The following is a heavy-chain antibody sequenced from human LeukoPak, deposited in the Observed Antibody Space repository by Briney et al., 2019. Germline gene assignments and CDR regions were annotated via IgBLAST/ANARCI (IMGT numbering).Heavy chain of an antibody. Sequence: SQTLSVTCAISGDSVSSNSAAWNLLRQSPSRGLEWLGRTYYRSKWYNDYAVSVKSRVTINPDTSKNQFSLQMNSMPPEDTAVYYCARGSVQGNSNYGEYLDYWGQGTLVTVSA. D-gene: IGHD4-17*01. CDR2: TYYRSKWYN. CDR1: GDSVSSNSAA. V-gene: IGHV6-1*01. CDR3: ARGSVQGNSNYGEYLDY. J-gene: IGHJ4*02.